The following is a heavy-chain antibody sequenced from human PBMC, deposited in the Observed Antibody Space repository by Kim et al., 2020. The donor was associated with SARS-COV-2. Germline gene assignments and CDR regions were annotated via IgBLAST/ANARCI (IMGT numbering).Heavy chain of an antibody. CDR3: ARDIRLAVVGHTWLDL. CDR1: GDSLSGYY. J-gene: IGHJ5*02. V-gene: IGHV4-59*01. CDR2: TSYTGNT. D-gene: IGHD6-19*01. Sequence: SETLSLTCSVSGDSLSGYYWTWIRQPPGRGLEYIGSTSYTGNTNYNPSLRSRVTISVDMSKKQFSLRLTSVTSADTALYYCARDIRLAVVGHTWLDLWGQGTLVTVSP.